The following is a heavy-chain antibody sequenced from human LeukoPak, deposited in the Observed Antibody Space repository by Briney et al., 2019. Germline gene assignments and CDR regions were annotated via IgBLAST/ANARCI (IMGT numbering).Heavy chain of an antibody. Sequence: GGSLRLSCAASGFTFSSYSMNWVRQAPGKGLEWVSYISSSSSTIYYADSVKGRFTISRDNAKNSLYLQMNSLRAEDTAVYYCARDRDIMITFGGVIVNEYYFDYWGQGTLVTVSP. D-gene: IGHD3-16*02. CDR2: ISSSSSTI. V-gene: IGHV3-48*01. J-gene: IGHJ4*02. CDR3: ARDRDIMITFGGVIVNEYYFDY. CDR1: GFTFSSYS.